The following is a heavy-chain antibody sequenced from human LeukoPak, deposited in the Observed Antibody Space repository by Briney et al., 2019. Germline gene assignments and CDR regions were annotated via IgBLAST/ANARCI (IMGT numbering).Heavy chain of an antibody. D-gene: IGHD1/OR15-1a*01. Sequence: GVSLRLSCAPSGFTFSCYSMNWVRQAPGKRMERVSSISSSSSYIYYAGSVKGRFTISRDNAKNSLYLQMNSLRAEDTAVYYCARDHGTFDIWGQGTMVTVSS. J-gene: IGHJ3*02. V-gene: IGHV3-21*01. CDR2: ISSSSSYI. CDR1: GFTFSCYS. CDR3: ARDHGTFDI.